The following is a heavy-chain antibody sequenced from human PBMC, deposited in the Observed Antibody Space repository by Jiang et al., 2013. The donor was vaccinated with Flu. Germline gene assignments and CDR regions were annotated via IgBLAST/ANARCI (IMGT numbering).Heavy chain of an antibody. V-gene: IGHV6-1*01. J-gene: IGHJ6*02. CDR2: TFYRSKWYS. CDR1: GDSVSSNSAA. Sequence: SQTLSLTCAISGDSVSSNSAAWNWIRQSPSRGLEWLGRTFYRSKWYSDYAVSVKSRVIVNPDTSKNQFSLQLNSVTPEDTAVYYCARGKVDYYAMDVWGQGTTVTGLL. CDR3: ARGKVDYYAMDV.